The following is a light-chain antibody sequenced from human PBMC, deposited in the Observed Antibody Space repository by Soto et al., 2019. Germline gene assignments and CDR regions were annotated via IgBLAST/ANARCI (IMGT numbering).Light chain of an antibody. Sequence: EIVMTQSPATLSVSPGERGTLSCRASQSVNSNLAWYQQKPGQAPRLLIDGASTRATGIPARFSGSGSGTEFTLTISSLQSEDFAVYYCQQYNSWPYTFGQGTKLEIK. CDR2: GAS. CDR3: QQYNSWPYT. V-gene: IGKV3D-15*01. J-gene: IGKJ2*01. CDR1: QSVNSN.